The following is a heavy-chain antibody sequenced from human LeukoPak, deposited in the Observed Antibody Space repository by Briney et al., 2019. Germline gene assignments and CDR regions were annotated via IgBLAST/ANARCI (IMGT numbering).Heavy chain of an antibody. V-gene: IGHV7-4-1*02. CDR3: ARGVRDFDY. Sequence: PGGSLRLSCAASGYTFTSYAMNWVRQAPGQGLEWMGWINTNTGNPTYAQGFTGRFVSSLDTSVSTAYLQISSLKAEDTAVYYCARGVRDFDYWGQGTLVTVSS. CDR2: INTNTGNP. D-gene: IGHD3-10*01. CDR1: GYTFTSYA. J-gene: IGHJ4*02.